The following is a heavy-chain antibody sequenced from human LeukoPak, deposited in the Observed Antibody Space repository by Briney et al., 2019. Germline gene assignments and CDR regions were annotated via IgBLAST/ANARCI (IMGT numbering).Heavy chain of an antibody. J-gene: IGHJ4*02. Sequence: ASVKVSCKSSGGTFSSYAISWVRQAPGQGREWVGRIIPILGIANYAQKFQGRVTITADKSTSTAYMELSSLRSEDTAVYYCVRAFSGSYPFDYWGQGTLVTVSS. CDR3: VRAFSGSYPFDY. CDR2: IIPILGIA. D-gene: IGHD1-26*01. V-gene: IGHV1-69*04. CDR1: GGTFSSYA.